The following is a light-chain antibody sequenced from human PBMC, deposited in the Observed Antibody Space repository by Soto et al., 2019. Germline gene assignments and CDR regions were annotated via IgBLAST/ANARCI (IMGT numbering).Light chain of an antibody. Sequence: DIQMTQSPSSVSASAGDRVTITFRASQDISSWLAWYQQKPGKAPKLLIYAASSLQSGVPSRFSGSGSGTDFTLTISSLQPEDFATYYCQQSYVEGTFGPGTKVDIK. V-gene: IGKV1-12*01. CDR3: QQSYVEGT. CDR2: AAS. J-gene: IGKJ3*01. CDR1: QDISSW.